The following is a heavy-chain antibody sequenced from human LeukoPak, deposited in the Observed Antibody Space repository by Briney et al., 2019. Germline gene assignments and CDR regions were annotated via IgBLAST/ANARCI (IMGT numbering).Heavy chain of an antibody. CDR3: ARDRSGSWGFDI. V-gene: IGHV3-48*02. Sequence: PGRSLRLSCAASGFDFSSHSMSWVRQAPGKGLECVSYITISSSSIFYADSVRGRFTIYRENAKNSLYLQMNSLRDEDAAVYYCARDRSGSWGFDIWGQGTVVTVSS. CDR2: ITISSSSI. CDR1: GFDFSSHS. J-gene: IGHJ3*02. D-gene: IGHD1-26*01.